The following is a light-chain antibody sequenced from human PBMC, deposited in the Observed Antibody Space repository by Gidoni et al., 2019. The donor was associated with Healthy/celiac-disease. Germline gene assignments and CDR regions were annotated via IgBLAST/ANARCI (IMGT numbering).Light chain of an antibody. CDR2: DAS. V-gene: IGKV3-11*01. Sequence: EIVLTQSPATLSLSPGERATLSCRASQSVSSYLAWYQQKPGQAPRLLIYDASTSATGIPARFSGSGSGTDFTLTISSLEPEDFAVYYCQQRSNRPPITFXQXTRLXIK. CDR3: QQRSNRPPIT. J-gene: IGKJ5*01. CDR1: QSVSSY.